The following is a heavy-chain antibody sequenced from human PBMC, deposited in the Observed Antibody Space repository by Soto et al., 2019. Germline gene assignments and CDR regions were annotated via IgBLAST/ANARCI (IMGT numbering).Heavy chain of an antibody. J-gene: IGHJ6*02. D-gene: IGHD5-18*01. Sequence: QVQLVQSGAEVKKPGSSVKVSCKASGGTFSSYAISWVRQAPGQGLEWMGGIIPIFGTANYAQKFQGRVTITAAESTSTAYMELSSLRSEDTAVYYCARGETYSYGKPPPDGMDVWGQGTTVTVSS. CDR1: GGTFSSYA. CDR2: IIPIFGTA. CDR3: ARGETYSYGKPPPDGMDV. V-gene: IGHV1-69*12.